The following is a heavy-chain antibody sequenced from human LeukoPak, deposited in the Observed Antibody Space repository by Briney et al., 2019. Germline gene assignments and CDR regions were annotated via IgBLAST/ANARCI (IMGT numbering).Heavy chain of an antibody. Sequence: PGGSLRLSCAASGSTFSSYGMHWVRQAPGKGLEWVAFIRYDGSNKYYADSVKGRFTISRDNSKNTLYLQMNSLRAEDTAVYYCAKDYDFWSGYPNDAFDIWGQGTMVTVSS. D-gene: IGHD3-3*01. CDR3: AKDYDFWSGYPNDAFDI. V-gene: IGHV3-30*02. J-gene: IGHJ3*02. CDR1: GSTFSSYG. CDR2: IRYDGSNK.